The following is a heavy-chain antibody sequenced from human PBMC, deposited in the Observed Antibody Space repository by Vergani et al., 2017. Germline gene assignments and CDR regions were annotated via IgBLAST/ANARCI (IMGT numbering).Heavy chain of an antibody. J-gene: IGHJ6*02. CDR1: GFTFNSYW. CDR3: ARVRVRSASVTTYYYGMDV. Sequence: EVQLVESGGGLVQPGGSLRLSCAASGFTFNSYWMHWVRQAPGKGLVWVSRIDSDGSSTSYADSVKGRFTISRDNAKNTRDLQMNSLRAEDTAVYYCARVRVRSASVTTYYYGMDVWGQGTTVTVSS. V-gene: IGHV3-74*01. D-gene: IGHD4-17*01. CDR2: IDSDGSST.